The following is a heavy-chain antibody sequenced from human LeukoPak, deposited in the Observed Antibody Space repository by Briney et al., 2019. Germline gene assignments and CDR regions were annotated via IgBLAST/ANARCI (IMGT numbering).Heavy chain of an antibody. CDR2: IIPIFGTT. V-gene: IGHV1-69*13. J-gene: IGHJ5*02. CDR1: GGTFSSYA. D-gene: IGHD3-22*01. CDR3: ARLSYYDSSGYYGWFDP. Sequence: EASVKVSCKASGGTFSSYAISWVRQAPGQGLEWMGGIIPIFGTTNYAQKFQGRVTITADESTSTAYMELSSLRSEDTAVYYCARLSYYDSSGYYGWFDPWGQGTLVTVSS.